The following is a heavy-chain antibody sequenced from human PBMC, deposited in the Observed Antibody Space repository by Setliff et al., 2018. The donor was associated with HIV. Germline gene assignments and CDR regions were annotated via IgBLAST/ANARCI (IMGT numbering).Heavy chain of an antibody. J-gene: IGHJ6*03. D-gene: IGHD2-15*01. Sequence: GGSLRLSCAASGFTFSSYDMHWVRQATGKGLEWVSAMGLLGDTYYAASAKGRFTIFREDAKNSLYRQKNSLRVGDTAVYYCARVIQHCGGNHYYCYMDVWGKGTTVTVSS. V-gene: IGHV3-13*01. CDR1: GFTFSSYD. CDR2: MGLLGDT. CDR3: ARVIQHCGGNHYYCYMDV.